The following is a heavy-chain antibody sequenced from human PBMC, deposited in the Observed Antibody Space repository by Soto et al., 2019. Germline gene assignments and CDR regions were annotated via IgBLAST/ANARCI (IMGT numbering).Heavy chain of an antibody. D-gene: IGHD1-26*01. CDR2: IYYSGST. V-gene: IGHV4-59*08. CDR1: GGSIRSYY. CDR3: ARQGGWFDP. J-gene: IGHJ5*02. Sequence: QVQLQESGPGLVKPSETLSLTCTVSGGSIRSYYWSWIRQPPGKGLEWIGSIYYSGSTNYKPSLKGRVTISVDTSKNQFSLKLNSVTDADTAVYYCARQGGWFDPWGQGTLVTVSS.